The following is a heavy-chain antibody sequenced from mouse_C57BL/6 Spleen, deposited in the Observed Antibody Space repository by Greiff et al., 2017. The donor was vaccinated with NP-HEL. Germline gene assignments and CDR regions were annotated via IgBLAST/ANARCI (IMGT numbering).Heavy chain of an antibody. J-gene: IGHJ3*01. D-gene: IGHD1-1*01. CDR1: GFSLTSYG. CDR2: IWRGGST. V-gene: IGHV2-5*01. Sequence: VKLQQSGPGLVQPSQSLSITCTVSGFSLTSYGVHWVRQSPGKGLEWLGVIWRGGSTDYNAAFMSRLSITKDNSKSQVFFKMNSLQADDTAIYYCAKGDGSSPAWFAYWGQGTLVTVSA. CDR3: AKGDGSSPAWFAY.